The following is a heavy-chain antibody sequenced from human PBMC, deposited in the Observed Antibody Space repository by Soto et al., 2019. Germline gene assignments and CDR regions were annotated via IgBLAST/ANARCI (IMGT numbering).Heavy chain of an antibody. CDR1: GGSISSGGYS. CDR2: IYHSGST. D-gene: IGHD3-16*02. V-gene: IGHV4-30-2*01. Sequence: QLQLQESGSGLVKPSQTLSLTCAVSGGSISSGGYSWSWIRQPPGKGLEWIGYIYHSGSTYYNPSLKRPGTISGDRSKNPFSLKPSSVTAADTAVYYCARGLYMDFDYWGQGTLVTVSS. CDR3: ARGLYMDFDY. J-gene: IGHJ4*02.